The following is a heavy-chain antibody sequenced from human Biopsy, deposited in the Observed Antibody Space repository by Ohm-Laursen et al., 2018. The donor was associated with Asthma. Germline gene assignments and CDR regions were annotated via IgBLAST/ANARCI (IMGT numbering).Heavy chain of an antibody. CDR3: VRHQYSSSWSTFDY. J-gene: IGHJ4*02. Sequence: GTLSLTCTVSGGSITSSSYYWGWIRQPPGKGVEWIGSMYHSGSPYNHPSLKSRATISVDTSKNQLSLEMSSVTAADTAVYFCVRHQYSSSWSTFDYWGQGALVTVSS. CDR1: GGSITSSSYY. D-gene: IGHD3-22*01. CDR2: MYHSGSP. V-gene: IGHV4-39*01.